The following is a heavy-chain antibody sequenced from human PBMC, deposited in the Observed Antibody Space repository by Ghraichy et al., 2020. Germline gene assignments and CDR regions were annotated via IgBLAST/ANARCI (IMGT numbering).Heavy chain of an antibody. V-gene: IGHV3-74*01. Sequence: GGSLRLSCVASGGTISTDWMHWVRQAPGKGLVWVSRIYRDGSRTNYADSVKGRFTISRDNAKNTVYLQMTSLRVDDTGVYFCARKPFTATNWFDPGGQGTLVTVAS. D-gene: IGHD5-18*01. CDR1: GGTISTDW. CDR3: ARKPFTATNWFDP. CDR2: IYRDGSRT. J-gene: IGHJ5*02.